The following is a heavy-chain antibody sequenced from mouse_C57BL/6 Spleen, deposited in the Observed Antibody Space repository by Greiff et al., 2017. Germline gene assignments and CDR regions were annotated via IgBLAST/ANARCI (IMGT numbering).Heavy chain of an antibody. D-gene: IGHD1-1*02. V-gene: IGHV1-80*01. J-gene: IGHJ2*01. CDR3: ARYWWFDY. Sequence: QVQLQESGAELVMPGASVKISCKASGYAFSSYWMNWVKQRPGKGLEWIGQIYPGDGDTNYNGTCKGKATLTADTSSSTAYMQLSSLTSEDSSVYICARYWWFDYWGQGTTLTVSS. CDR1: GYAFSSYW. CDR2: IYPGDGDT.